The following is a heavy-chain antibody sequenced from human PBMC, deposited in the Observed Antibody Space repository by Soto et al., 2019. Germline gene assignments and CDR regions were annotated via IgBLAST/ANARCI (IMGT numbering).Heavy chain of an antibody. D-gene: IGHD6-13*01. V-gene: IGHV4-4*02. CDR2: IYHSGST. CDR1: GGSISNNNC. Sequence: PSETLSLTCTVSGGSISNNNCCSWVRQPPGKGLEWIGEIYHSGSTNYNPSLKSRVTISVDKSKNQFSLILNSVTAADTAVYFCARDHLAGQQPGFDYWGQGALVTVSS. CDR3: ARDHLAGQQPGFDY. J-gene: IGHJ4*02.